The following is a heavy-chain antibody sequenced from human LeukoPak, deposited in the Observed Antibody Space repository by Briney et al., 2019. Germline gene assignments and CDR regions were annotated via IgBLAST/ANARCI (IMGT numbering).Heavy chain of an antibody. Sequence: SETRSLTCTVSGYSISSGHFWSWIRQPPGKGLEWIGSIYGSGTTYYDPPLRSRVSISADTSKNHFSLELSSVTAADTAVYYCASVGGGSPYWGQGTLVTVSS. CDR1: GYSISSGHF. CDR2: IYGSGTT. D-gene: IGHD3-16*01. J-gene: IGHJ4*02. V-gene: IGHV4-38-2*02. CDR3: ASVGGGSPY.